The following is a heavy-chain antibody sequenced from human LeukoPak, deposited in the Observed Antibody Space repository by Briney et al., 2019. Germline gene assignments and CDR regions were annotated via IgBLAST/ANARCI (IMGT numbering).Heavy chain of an antibody. Sequence: PSETLSLTCTVSGGSISNGVYYWSWIRQHPGKGLEWIGYIYYSGSTYYSPSLKSRLTMSVDTSKNQFSLKLSSVTAADTAVYYCARDLGGGSFDFWGQGTLFTASS. CDR3: ARDLGGGSFDF. V-gene: IGHV4-31*03. CDR1: GGSISNGVYY. CDR2: IYYSGST. J-gene: IGHJ4*02. D-gene: IGHD2-15*01.